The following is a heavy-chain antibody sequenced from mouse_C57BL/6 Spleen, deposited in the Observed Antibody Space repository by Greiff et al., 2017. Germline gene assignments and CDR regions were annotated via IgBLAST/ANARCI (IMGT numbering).Heavy chain of an antibody. CDR2: IYPGSGST. J-gene: IGHJ3*01. D-gene: IGHD1-1*01. CDR3: ARSKYYGSSYAWFAY. Sequence: QVQLQQSGAELVKPGASVKMSCKASGYTFTSYWITWVKQRPGQGLEWIGDIYPGSGSTNYNEKFKSKATLTVDTSSSTAYMQLSSLTSEGSAVYYGARSKYYGSSYAWFAYWGQGTLVTVSA. CDR1: GYTFTSYW. V-gene: IGHV1-55*01.